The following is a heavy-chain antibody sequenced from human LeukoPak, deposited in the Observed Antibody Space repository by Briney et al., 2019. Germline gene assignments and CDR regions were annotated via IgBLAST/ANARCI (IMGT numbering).Heavy chain of an antibody. D-gene: IGHD3-16*02. CDR2: INSDGSST. Sequence: GGSLRLSCAASGFTFSSYWMHWVRQAPGKGLVWVSRINSDGSSTSYADSVKGRFTISRDNAKNTLYLQMNSLRAEDTAVYYCARDMITFGGVIVMGDYWGQETLVTVPS. V-gene: IGHV3-74*01. J-gene: IGHJ4*02. CDR1: GFTFSSYW. CDR3: ARDMITFGGVIVMGDY.